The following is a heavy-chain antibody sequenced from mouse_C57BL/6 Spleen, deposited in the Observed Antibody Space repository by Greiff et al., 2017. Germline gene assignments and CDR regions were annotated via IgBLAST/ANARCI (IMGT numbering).Heavy chain of an antibody. J-gene: IGHJ4*01. CDR3: SDDYDSYAMDY. Sequence: EVKLQESGGGLVQPGGSMKLSCVASGFTFSNYWMNWVRQSPEKGLEWVAQIRLKDDNYATHYAVSVKGRFTISIDDTKMSVYLRMNNLRAADTGIYYCSDDYDSYAMDYWGQGTSVTVSS. V-gene: IGHV6-3*01. CDR2: IRLKDDNYAT. D-gene: IGHD2-4*01. CDR1: GFTFSNYW.